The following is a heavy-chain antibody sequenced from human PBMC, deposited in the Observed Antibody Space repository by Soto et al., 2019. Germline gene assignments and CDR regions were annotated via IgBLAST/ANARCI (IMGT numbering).Heavy chain of an antibody. CDR3: ARRASGTYYKTFDY. J-gene: IGHJ4*02. V-gene: IGHV5-10-1*01. Sequence: GESLKISCKGSGYSFTSYWISWVRQMPGKGLDWMGRIDPSDSNTQYSPSFQGHVTISADKSISTAYLQWSSLKASDTAMYYCARRASGTYYKTFDYWCQGTLVTVSS. CDR2: IDPSDSNT. CDR1: GYSFTSYW. D-gene: IGHD3-10*01.